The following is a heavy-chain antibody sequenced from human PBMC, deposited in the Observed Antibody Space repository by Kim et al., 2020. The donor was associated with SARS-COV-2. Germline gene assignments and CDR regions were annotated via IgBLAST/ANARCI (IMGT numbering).Heavy chain of an antibody. V-gene: IGHV3-23*01. D-gene: IGHD2-2*03. J-gene: IGHJ4*02. Sequence: GGSLRLSCTTSGFTFTGYAMSWVRQAPGKGLEWVSSIDGSDGTTYYVDSVKGRFTISRDNSKNTLYLQMNSLRAGDTAVYYCMKGGWGWIWDHWGQGTRVTVSS. CDR3: MKGGWGWIWDH. CDR1: GFTFTGYA. CDR2: IDGSDGTT.